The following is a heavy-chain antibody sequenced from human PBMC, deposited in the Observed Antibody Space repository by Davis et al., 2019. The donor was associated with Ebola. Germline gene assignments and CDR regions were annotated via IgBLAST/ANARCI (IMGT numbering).Heavy chain of an antibody. CDR2: INAGNGNT. CDR3: ARGKWLHYYGSGSYKPYYYYGMDV. V-gene: IGHV1-3*01. D-gene: IGHD3-10*01. Sequence: ASVKVSCKASGYTFTSYAMHWVRQAPGQRLEWMGWINAGNGNTKYSQKFQGRVTITRDTSASTAYMELSSLRSEDTAVYYCARGKWLHYYGSGSYKPYYYYGMDVWGQGTTVTVSS. CDR1: GYTFTSYA. J-gene: IGHJ6*02.